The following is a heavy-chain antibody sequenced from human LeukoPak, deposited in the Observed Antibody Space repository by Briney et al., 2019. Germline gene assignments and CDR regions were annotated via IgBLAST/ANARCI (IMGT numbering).Heavy chain of an antibody. J-gene: IGHJ4*02. CDR2: IGNGGDT. CDR1: GFTFSSYD. Sequence: SGGSLRLSCAASGFTFSSYDMRWVRQATGKGLEWVSGIGNGGDTCYPGSVKGRFTISRENAKNSLYLQMNSLRVEDTAVYYCARGGSTSLDFDYWGQGTLVTVSS. D-gene: IGHD2-2*01. CDR3: ARGGSTSLDFDY. V-gene: IGHV3-13*01.